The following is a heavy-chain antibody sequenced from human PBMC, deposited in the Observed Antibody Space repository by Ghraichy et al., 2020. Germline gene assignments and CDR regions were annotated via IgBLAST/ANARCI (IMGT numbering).Heavy chain of an antibody. CDR3: ARVTIFGVVILYYFDY. Sequence: ASVKVSCKASGYTFTSYGISWVRQAPGQGLEWMGWISAYNGNTHYAQKLQGSVTMTTDTSTSTAYMELRSLRSDDTAVYYCARVTIFGVVILYYFDYWVQGTLVTVSS. V-gene: IGHV1-18*04. D-gene: IGHD3-3*01. CDR2: ISAYNGNT. J-gene: IGHJ4*02. CDR1: GYTFTSYG.